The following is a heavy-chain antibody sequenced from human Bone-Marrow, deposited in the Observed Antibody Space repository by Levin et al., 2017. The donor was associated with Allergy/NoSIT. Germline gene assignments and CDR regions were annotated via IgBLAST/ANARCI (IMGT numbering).Heavy chain of an antibody. V-gene: IGHV3-21*01. CDR2: ISSSSSYI. CDR1: GFTFSSYS. Sequence: GGSLRLSCAASGFTFSSYSMNWVRQAPGKGLEWVSSISSSSSYIYYADSVKGRFTISRDNAKNSLYLQMNSLRAEDTAVYYCAERDSCGGVGGMDVWGQGTTVTVSS. D-gene: IGHD5-18*01. J-gene: IGHJ6*02. CDR3: AERDSCGGVGGMDV.